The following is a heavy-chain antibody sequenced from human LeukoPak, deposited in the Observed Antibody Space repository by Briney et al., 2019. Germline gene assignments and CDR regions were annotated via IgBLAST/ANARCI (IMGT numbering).Heavy chain of an antibody. CDR2: FDPEDGET. J-gene: IGHJ4*02. CDR3: ARVSYQARIAGHFDY. CDR1: GYTLTELS. V-gene: IGHV1-24*01. Sequence: ASVKVSCKVSGYTLTELSMHWVRQAPGKGLEWMGGFDPEDGETIYAQKFQGRVTMTEDTSTDTAYMELSSLRAEDTAVYYCARVSYQARIAGHFDYWGQGTLVTVSS. D-gene: IGHD6-13*01.